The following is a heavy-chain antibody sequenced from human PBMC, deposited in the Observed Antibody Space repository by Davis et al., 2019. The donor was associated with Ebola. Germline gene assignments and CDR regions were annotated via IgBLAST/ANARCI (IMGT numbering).Heavy chain of an antibody. D-gene: IGHD2-15*01. CDR2: INTDGSFT. CDR3: ARFGSAWSRSY. V-gene: IGHV3-74*01. Sequence: PRGSLRLSCTASGLSFSYDWVHWVRQPPGKGLEWVARINTDGSFTGYVESVKGRFTIYRDNAKNTPYLQINSLRVKDTAVYFCARFGSAWSRSYWGQGTLVTVSS. J-gene: IGHJ4*02. CDR1: GLSFSYDW.